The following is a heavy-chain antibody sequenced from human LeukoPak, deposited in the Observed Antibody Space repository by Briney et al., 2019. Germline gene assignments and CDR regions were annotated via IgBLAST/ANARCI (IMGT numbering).Heavy chain of an antibody. D-gene: IGHD3-22*01. CDR2: IYYSGST. V-gene: IGHV4-59*01. CDR1: GGSISSYY. CDR3: ARVAYYYDSSGYLGAFDI. Sequence: SETLSLTCTVSGGSISSYYWSWIRQPPGKGLEWIGYIYYSGSTNYNPSLQSRVTISVDTSKNQFSLKLSSVTAADTAVYYCARVAYYYDSSGYLGAFDIWGQGTMVTVSS. J-gene: IGHJ3*02.